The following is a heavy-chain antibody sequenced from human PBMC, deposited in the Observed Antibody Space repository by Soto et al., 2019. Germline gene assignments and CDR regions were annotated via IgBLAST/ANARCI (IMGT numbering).Heavy chain of an antibody. CDR2: ISTSGST. CDR1: GDSINSYY. CDR3: ARVGVAGSLEYFDY. V-gene: IGHV4-4*07. Sequence: PSETLSLTCTVSGDSINSYYWSWIRQPAGKGLEWIGRISTSGSTKYNPSLKSRVTMPIDTSKNQFSLKLSSVTAAATAVYYCARVGVAGSLEYFDYWGQGSLVTASS. D-gene: IGHD6-19*01. J-gene: IGHJ4*02.